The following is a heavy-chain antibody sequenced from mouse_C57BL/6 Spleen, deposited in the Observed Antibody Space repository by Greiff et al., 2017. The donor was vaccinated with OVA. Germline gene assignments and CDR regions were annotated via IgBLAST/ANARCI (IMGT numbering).Heavy chain of an antibody. CDR1: GYAFSSSW. CDR2: IYPGDGDT. V-gene: IGHV1-82*01. Sequence: QVQLQQSGPELVKPGASVKISCKASGYAFSSSWMNWVKQRPGKGLEWIGRIYPGDGDTNYNGKFKGKATLTADKSSSTAYMQLSSLTSEDSAVYVCARSHYYGSSLWYFDYWGQGTTLTVSS. CDR3: ARSHYYGSSLWYFDY. J-gene: IGHJ2*01. D-gene: IGHD1-1*01.